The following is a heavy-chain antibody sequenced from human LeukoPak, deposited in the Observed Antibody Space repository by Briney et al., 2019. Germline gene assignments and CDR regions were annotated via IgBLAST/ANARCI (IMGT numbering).Heavy chain of an antibody. D-gene: IGHD2-2*01. CDR3: ARDLRGSSCYDY. J-gene: IGHJ4*02. CDR1: GGSLNSYY. CDR2: IYYSGST. Sequence: PSETLSLTCTVSGGSLNSYYWSWIRQPPGKGLEWIGYIYYSGSTNYNPSLKSRVTISVDTSKNQFSLKPSSVTAADTAVYYCARDLRGSSCYDYWGQGTLVTVSS. V-gene: IGHV4-59*01.